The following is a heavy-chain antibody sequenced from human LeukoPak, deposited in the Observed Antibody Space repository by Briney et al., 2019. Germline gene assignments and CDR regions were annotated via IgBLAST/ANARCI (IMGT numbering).Heavy chain of an antibody. J-gene: IGHJ4*02. V-gene: IGHV3-33*06. CDR1: GFTFSNYV. CDR3: AKVGVQEDTAMDFDY. CDR2: IWYDGSSK. Sequence: PGGSLRLSCAASGFTFSNYVMHWVRQAPGKGLEWVAGIWYDGSSKYYADSVKGRFTISRDNSKNTLYLQMNSLRAEDTAVYYCAKVGVQEDTAMDFDYWGQGTLVTVSS. D-gene: IGHD5-18*01.